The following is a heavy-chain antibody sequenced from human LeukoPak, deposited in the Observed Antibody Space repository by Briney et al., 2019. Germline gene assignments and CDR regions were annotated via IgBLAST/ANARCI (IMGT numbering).Heavy chain of an antibody. V-gene: IGHV1-69*06. CDR2: IIPIFGTA. CDR1: GCTFSSYA. CDR3: ARLRAPVPAAMLVGWFDP. Sequence: PGASVKVSCKASGCTFSSYAISGVRQAPGQGLEWMGGIIPIFGTANYAQKFQGRVTITADKSTSTAYMELSSLRSEDTAVYYCARLRAPVPAAMLVGWFDPWGQGTLVTVSS. J-gene: IGHJ5*02. D-gene: IGHD2-2*01.